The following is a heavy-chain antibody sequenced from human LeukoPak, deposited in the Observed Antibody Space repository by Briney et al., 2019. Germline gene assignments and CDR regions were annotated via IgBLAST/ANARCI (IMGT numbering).Heavy chain of an antibody. CDR3: ARDKGTTRCYADY. CDR1: GYTFTNYY. D-gene: IGHD2-2*01. V-gene: IGHV1-46*01. Sequence: ASVKVSCKASGYTFTNYYMYWVRQAPGQGLEWMGIINPSGGSTSYAQKFQGRLTMTRDTSTSTVYMELSSLRSEDTAVYYCARDKGTTRCYADYWDQGTLVTVSS. CDR2: INPSGGST. J-gene: IGHJ4*02.